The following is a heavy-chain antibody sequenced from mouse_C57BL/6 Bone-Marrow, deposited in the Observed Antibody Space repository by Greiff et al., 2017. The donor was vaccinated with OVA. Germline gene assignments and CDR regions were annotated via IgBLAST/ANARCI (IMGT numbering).Heavy chain of an antibody. CDR1: GYSITSGYY. CDR2: ISYDGSN. Sequence: ESGPGLVKPSQSLSLTCSVTGYSITSGYYWNWIRQFPGNKLEWMGYISYDGSNNYNPSLKNRISITRDTSKNQFFLKLNSVTTEDTATYYCAREGLRPFYAMDYWGQGTSVTVSS. D-gene: IGHD1-2*01. J-gene: IGHJ4*01. CDR3: AREGLRPFYAMDY. V-gene: IGHV3-6*01.